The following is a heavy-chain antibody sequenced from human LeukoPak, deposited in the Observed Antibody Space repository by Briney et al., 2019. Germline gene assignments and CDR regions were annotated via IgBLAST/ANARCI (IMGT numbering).Heavy chain of an antibody. D-gene: IGHD1-26*01. Sequence: GGSLRLSCAASGFTVSSNYMSWVRQAPGKGLEWVSVIYSGGSTYHADFVKGRFTISRDNSKNTLYLQMNSLRVEDTAVYYCGGSGSYYPLFDYWGQGTLVTVSS. V-gene: IGHV3-66*02. J-gene: IGHJ4*02. CDR1: GFTVSSNY. CDR2: IYSGGST. CDR3: GGSGSYYPLFDY.